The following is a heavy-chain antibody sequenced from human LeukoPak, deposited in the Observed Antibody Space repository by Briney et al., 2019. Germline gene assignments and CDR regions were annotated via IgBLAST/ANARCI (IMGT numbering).Heavy chain of an antibody. D-gene: IGHD1-26*01. V-gene: IGHV4-4*02. J-gene: IGHJ4*02. CDR3: TRESGPYCPFGY. CDR2: ISLTGRT. Sequence: SETLSLTCGVSGGSITSTNWWSWVRQPPGQGLEWIGGISLTGRTNYNPSLVGRVIMSLDESRNQPSLTLTSVTAADTAMYYCTRESGPYCPFGYWGQGTLVVVPS. CDR1: GGSITSTNW.